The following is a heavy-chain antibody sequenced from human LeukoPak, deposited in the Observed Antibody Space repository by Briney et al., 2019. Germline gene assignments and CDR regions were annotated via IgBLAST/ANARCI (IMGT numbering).Heavy chain of an antibody. CDR3: AREEYSSSGGPYYYYYYGMDV. D-gene: IGHD6-6*01. CDR1: GYTFTSYA. J-gene: IGHJ6*02. CDR2: INPSGGST. Sequence: ASVKVSCKASGYTFTSYAMNWVRQAPGQGLEWMGIINPSGGSTSYAQKFQGRVTMTRDTSTSTVYMELSSLRSEDTAVYYCAREEYSSSGGPYYYYYYGMDVWGQGTTVTVSS. V-gene: IGHV1-46*01.